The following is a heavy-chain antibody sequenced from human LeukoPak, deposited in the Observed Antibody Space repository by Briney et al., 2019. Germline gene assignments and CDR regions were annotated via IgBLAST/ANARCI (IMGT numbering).Heavy chain of an antibody. J-gene: IGHJ3*02. D-gene: IGHD3-22*01. CDR1: GGSISSYY. Sequence: SETLSLTCTVSGGSISSYYWSWIRQPPGKGLEWIGYIYYSGSTNYNPSLKSRVTISVDTSKNQFSLKLSSVTAADTAVYYCASPPYDSRGYCSAFDIWGQGTMVTVSS. CDR2: IYYSGST. CDR3: ASPPYDSRGYCSAFDI. V-gene: IGHV4-59*12.